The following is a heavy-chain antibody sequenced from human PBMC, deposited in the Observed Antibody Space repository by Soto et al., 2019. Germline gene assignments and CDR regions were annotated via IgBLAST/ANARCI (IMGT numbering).Heavy chain of an antibody. J-gene: IGHJ3*02. CDR2: FDPEDGET. Sequence: ASVKVSCKVSGYTLTELSMHWVRQAPGKGLEWMGGFDPEDGETIYAQKFQGRVTMTEDTSTDTAYMELSSLRSEDTAVYYCATSFWSGYFFSPQDAFDIWGKGTMVTVAS. D-gene: IGHD3-3*01. CDR1: GYTLTELS. CDR3: ATSFWSGYFFSPQDAFDI. V-gene: IGHV1-24*01.